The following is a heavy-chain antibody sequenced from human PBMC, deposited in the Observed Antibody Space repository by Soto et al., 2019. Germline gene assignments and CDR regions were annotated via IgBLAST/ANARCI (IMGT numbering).Heavy chain of an antibody. V-gene: IGHV1-2*02. Sequence: ASVKVSCKASGYTFTGNDIHWVRQAPGQGLEWVGWITPNSGFTKYAQKFQGRVTMTEDTSINTAYMELSSLRSDDSAVYYCARVIVVEPAPEDSYYYYGMDVWGQGTTVTVSS. D-gene: IGHD2-2*01. CDR3: ARVIVVEPAPEDSYYYYGMDV. J-gene: IGHJ6*02. CDR2: ITPNSGFT. CDR1: GYTFTGND.